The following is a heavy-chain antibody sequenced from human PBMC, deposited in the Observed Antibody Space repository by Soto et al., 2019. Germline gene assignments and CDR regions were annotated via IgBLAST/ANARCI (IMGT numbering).Heavy chain of an antibody. V-gene: IGHV3-7*04. D-gene: IGHD6-19*01. CDR3: ARDEGIAVAGGADY. CDR2: IKQDGSEK. CDR1: GFTFSSYW. J-gene: IGHJ4*02. Sequence: EVQLVESGGGLVQPGGSLRLSCAASGFTFSSYWMSWVRQAPGKGLEWVANIKQDGSEKYYVDSVKGRFTISRDNAKNSLYLQMNSLRAEDTAVYYCARDEGIAVAGGADYWGQGTLVTVSS.